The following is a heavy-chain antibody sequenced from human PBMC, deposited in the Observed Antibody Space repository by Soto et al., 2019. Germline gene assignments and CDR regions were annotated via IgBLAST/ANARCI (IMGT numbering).Heavy chain of an antibody. CDR2: ISTSSTYI. Sequence: GGSLRLSCAASGFTFSTHSMYWVRQAPGKGLEWVSSISTSSTYIDYSDSVKGRFTISRDNAKNSLFLQMGSLRAEDTAVYFCANSVVMPGTHHFDSWGQGALVTVSS. J-gene: IGHJ4*02. CDR1: GFTFSTHS. V-gene: IGHV3-21*06. CDR3: ANSVVMPGTHHFDS. D-gene: IGHD6-13*01.